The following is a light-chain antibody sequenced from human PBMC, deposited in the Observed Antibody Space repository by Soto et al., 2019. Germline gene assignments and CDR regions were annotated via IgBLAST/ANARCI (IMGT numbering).Light chain of an antibody. V-gene: IGLV2-8*01. Sequence: QSVLTQPPSASGSPGQSVSISCTGTTSNVGGYNYVSWYQQHPGKAPKLIIYEVDKRPSGVPDRFSASKTGSTASLTVSGLQADDEAEYYCWSYEGRNNYVFGTGTKFTVL. J-gene: IGLJ1*01. CDR1: TSNVGGYNY. CDR3: WSYEGRNNYV. CDR2: EVD.